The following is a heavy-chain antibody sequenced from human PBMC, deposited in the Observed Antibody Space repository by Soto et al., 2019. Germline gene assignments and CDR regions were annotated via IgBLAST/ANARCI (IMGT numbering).Heavy chain of an antibody. D-gene: IGHD3-22*01. CDR2: IIPIFGTA. CDR1: GGTFSSYA. Sequence: ASVKVSCKASGGTFSSYAISWVRQAPGQGLEWMGGIIPIFGTANYAQKFQGRVTITADESTSTAYMELSSLRSEDTSVYYCARDDDSSGYFGYFQHWGQGTLVTVSS. CDR3: ARDDDSSGYFGYFQH. V-gene: IGHV1-69*13. J-gene: IGHJ1*01.